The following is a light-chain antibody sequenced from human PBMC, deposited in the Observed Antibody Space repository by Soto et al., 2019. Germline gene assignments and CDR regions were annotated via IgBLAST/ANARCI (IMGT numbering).Light chain of an antibody. V-gene: IGKV1-5*01. CDR3: QHYGGLWT. Sequence: DIQMTQSPSTLSASVGDRVTITCRASQSIGNRLAWYQQKPGKAPKVLIYDASSLESGVPSRFSGSGSGTEFIRSINSLQPDDFATYWCQHYGGLWTFGQGTKVESK. CDR2: DAS. J-gene: IGKJ1*01. CDR1: QSIGNR.